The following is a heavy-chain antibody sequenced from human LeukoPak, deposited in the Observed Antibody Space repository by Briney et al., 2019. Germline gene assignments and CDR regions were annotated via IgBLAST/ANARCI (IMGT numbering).Heavy chain of an antibody. CDR3: ARGRLLWFGELKSPADAFDI. V-gene: IGHV4-4*07. D-gene: IGHD3-10*01. CDR1: GGSISSYY. CDR2: IYTSGST. Sequence: SETLSLTCTVSGGSISSYYWSWIRQPAGKGLEWIGRIYTSGSTNYNPSLKSRVTMSVDTSKNQFSLKLSSVTAADTAVYYCARGRLLWFGELKSPADAFDIWGQGTMVTVSS. J-gene: IGHJ3*02.